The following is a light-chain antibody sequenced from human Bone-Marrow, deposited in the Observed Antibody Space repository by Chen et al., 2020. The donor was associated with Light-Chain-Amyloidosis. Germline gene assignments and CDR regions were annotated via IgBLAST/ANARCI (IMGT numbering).Light chain of an antibody. Sequence: QSVLTQPPSVSAAPGQKVTISCSGSNSNIGNNHVSWYQQFPGTAPKLLIYDNNKRPSGIPDRFSGSKSGTSATLGITGLQTGDEADYYCGTWDSSLSVVIFDGGTELTVL. CDR1: NSNIGNNH. CDR2: DNN. V-gene: IGLV1-51*01. J-gene: IGLJ2*01. CDR3: GTWDSSLSVVI.